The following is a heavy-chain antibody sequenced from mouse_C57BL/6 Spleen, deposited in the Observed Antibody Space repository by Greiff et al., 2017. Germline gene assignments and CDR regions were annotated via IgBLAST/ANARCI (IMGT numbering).Heavy chain of an antibody. CDR1: GYTFTDYN. D-gene: IGHD2-5*01. Sequence: VQLQQSGPELVKPGASVKIPCKASGYTFTDYNMDWVKQSHGKSLEWIGDIYPNNGGTFYNQKFTGKATLTVDKSSSTAYKELHSLTSEDTAVYYCARSRYSNFFDYWGQGTTLTVSS. V-gene: IGHV1-18*01. J-gene: IGHJ2*01. CDR2: IYPNNGGT. CDR3: ARSRYSNFFDY.